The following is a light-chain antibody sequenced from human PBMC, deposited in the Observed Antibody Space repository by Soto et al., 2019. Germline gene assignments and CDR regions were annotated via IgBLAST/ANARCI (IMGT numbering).Light chain of an antibody. CDR2: NAF. CDR3: QQYYNWPRT. V-gene: IGKV3-15*01. CDR1: QSVSSS. J-gene: IGKJ4*02. Sequence: DIVMTQSPATLSVSPGDRATISCRASQSVSSSLAWYQQKPGQAPRLLIYNAFTRASGIPSSFSGSGSGTEFTLTISSLQSEDFAVYYCQQYYNWPRTFGEGTKVEIK.